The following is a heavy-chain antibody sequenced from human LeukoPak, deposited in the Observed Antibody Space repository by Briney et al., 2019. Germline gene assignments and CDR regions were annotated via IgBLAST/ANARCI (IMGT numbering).Heavy chain of an antibody. D-gene: IGHD4-23*01. CDR1: VYTFTSYG. V-gene: IGHV1-18*01. J-gene: IGHJ4*02. CDR3: ARGDYGGGFDY. Sequence: GASVKVSCKASVYTFTSYGITWVRQAPGQGLEWMGWISSYNGDTKYAQKVQGRVTVTTDTSTSTAYMELRSLSLDHTAVYYCARGDYGGGFDYWGQGTLVTVSS. CDR2: ISSYNGDT.